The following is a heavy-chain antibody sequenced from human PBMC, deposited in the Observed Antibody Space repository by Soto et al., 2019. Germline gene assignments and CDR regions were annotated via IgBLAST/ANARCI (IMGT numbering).Heavy chain of an antibody. CDR1: GFTVRSTY. Sequence: EVQLVESGGGLIQPGGSLRLSCAASGFTVRSTYMSWVRQAPGKGLEWVSVTYSGGSTYYADSVKGRFTISRDNSKNTLYLQMNSLRAEDTAVYYCVRSGYSYGPFDYWGKGTLVTVSS. J-gene: IGHJ4*02. CDR2: TYSGGST. V-gene: IGHV3-53*01. D-gene: IGHD5-18*01. CDR3: VRSGYSYGPFDY.